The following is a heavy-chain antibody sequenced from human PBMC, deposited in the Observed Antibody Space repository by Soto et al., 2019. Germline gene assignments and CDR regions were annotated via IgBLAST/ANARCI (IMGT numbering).Heavy chain of an antibody. D-gene: IGHD6-19*01. Sequence: EVQLVESGGGLVQPGGSLRLSCVGSGFTFSSHWMHWVRQTPGKGPVWVSRIRGDGSSTAYAESVRGRFAISRDNAKNSLYLQMNNLRAEDSAVYFCAREIIAVMGAILWFDPWGLGTQVTVSS. CDR2: IRGDGSST. J-gene: IGHJ5*02. CDR3: AREIIAVMGAILWFDP. V-gene: IGHV3-74*01. CDR1: GFTFSSHW.